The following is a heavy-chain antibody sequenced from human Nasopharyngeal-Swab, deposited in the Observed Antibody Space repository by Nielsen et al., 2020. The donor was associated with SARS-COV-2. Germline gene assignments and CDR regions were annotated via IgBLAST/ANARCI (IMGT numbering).Heavy chain of an antibody. Sequence: SETLSLTCTVSGGSVSSGSYYWSWIRQHPGKGLEWIGYIYYSGSTYYNPSLKSRVTISVGTSKNQFSLKLSSVTAADTAVYYCARATITMIVVVDAFDIWGQGTMVTVSS. CDR3: ARATITMIVVVDAFDI. CDR2: IYYSGST. CDR1: GGSVSSGSYY. D-gene: IGHD3-22*01. V-gene: IGHV4-31*03. J-gene: IGHJ3*02.